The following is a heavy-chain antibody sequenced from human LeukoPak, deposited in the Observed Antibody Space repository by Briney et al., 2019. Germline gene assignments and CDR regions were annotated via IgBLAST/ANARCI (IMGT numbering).Heavy chain of an antibody. J-gene: IGHJ4*02. CDR3: AKDRRGYSYGFLDS. CDR1: GFTFSSYA. Sequence: PGGSLRLSCAASGFTFSSYAMSWVRQAPGKGLEWVSAVSPAGGSTYYPDSVRGRFTISRDNSKNTLYLEMTSLRAEDTAVYFCAKDRRGYSYGFLDSWGQGTLVAVSS. CDR2: VSPAGGST. V-gene: IGHV3-23*01. D-gene: IGHD5-18*01.